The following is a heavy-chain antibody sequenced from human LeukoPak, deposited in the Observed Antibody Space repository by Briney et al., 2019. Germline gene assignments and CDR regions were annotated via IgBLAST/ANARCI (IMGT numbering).Heavy chain of an antibody. J-gene: IGHJ4*02. CDR1: GFTFGDYN. CDR2: IRSKADGGTT. CDR3: ARDDRRYGHDFDY. D-gene: IGHD1-1*01. V-gene: IGHV3-49*03. Sequence: GGSLRLSCTASGFTFGDYNINWFRQAPGRGLEWVGFIRSKADGGTTEYAASVKGRFTISRDDSKNVAYLQINNLRAEDTALYYCARDDRRYGHDFDYLGQGTLVTVSS.